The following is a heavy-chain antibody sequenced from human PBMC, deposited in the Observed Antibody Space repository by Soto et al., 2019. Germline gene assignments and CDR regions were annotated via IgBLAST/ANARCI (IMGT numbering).Heavy chain of an antibody. J-gene: IGHJ4*02. CDR1: GYTFTNYG. Sequence: GASVKPSSKAPGYTFTNYGMSWVRQAPGQGPEWMGWVNGCNGNTKYARKFQDRVTMTTDTSATTAYMELSRLTSEDKAVYYCARDSGIAGPSGDLDYWGQGTLVTVSS. D-gene: IGHD1-26*01. CDR3: ARDSGIAGPSGDLDY. CDR2: VNGCNGNT. V-gene: IGHV1-18*04.